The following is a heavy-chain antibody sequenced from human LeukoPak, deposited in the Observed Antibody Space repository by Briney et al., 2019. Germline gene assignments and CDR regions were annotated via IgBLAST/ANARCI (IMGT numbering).Heavy chain of an antibody. CDR1: GGSISSYD. Sequence: SETLSLTCTVSGGSISSYDWSWIRQPPGKGLECIGYIYYSGSTNYNPSLKSRVTISVDTSKNQFSLKLSSVTASDTAVYYCARGRGYFDYWGQGTLVTVSA. V-gene: IGHV4-59*08. CDR2: IYYSGST. J-gene: IGHJ4*02. CDR3: ARGRGYFDY.